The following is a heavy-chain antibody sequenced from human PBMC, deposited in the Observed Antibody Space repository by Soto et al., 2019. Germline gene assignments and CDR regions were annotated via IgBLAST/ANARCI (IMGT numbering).Heavy chain of an antibody. Sequence: SETLSLTCTVSGGSISSSDYYWSWIRQHPGKGLEWIGYIYYSGNTYYNPSLKSRLTISVDTSKNNFSLRLTSVTAADTAVYFCGRDLTSNANCIDTWGQGTLVTVSS. V-gene: IGHV4-30-4*08. J-gene: IGHJ5*02. CDR1: GGSISSSDYY. CDR3: GRDLTSNANCIDT. D-gene: IGHD2-2*01. CDR2: IYYSGNT.